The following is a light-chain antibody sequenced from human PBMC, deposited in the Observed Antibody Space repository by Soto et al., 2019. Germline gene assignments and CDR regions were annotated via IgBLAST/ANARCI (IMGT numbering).Light chain of an antibody. J-gene: IGKJ1*01. CDR2: GAA. CDR1: QTISSN. CDR3: QQCYPWPALWS. V-gene: IGKV3-15*01. Sequence: EIVMTQSPATLSVSPGERATLSRRASQTISSNLAWYQQKPGQAPRLLIYGAATRATGIPARFSGSGSGTEFTLTIRSLQSEDFAVYYCQQCYPWPALWSFGQGTKVEVK.